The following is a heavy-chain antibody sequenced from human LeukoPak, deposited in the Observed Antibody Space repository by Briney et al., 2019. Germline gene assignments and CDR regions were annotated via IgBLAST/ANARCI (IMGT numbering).Heavy chain of an antibody. CDR3: ARDSANGNSWSFDY. CDR2: ISHSGTT. Sequence: SGTLSLTCAVSGDSISSGSWWNWVRQPPGKGLEWIGEISHSGTTLYNPSLTSRVTMSVDTSNNQFSLTLNSVTAADTAVYYCARDSANGNSWSFDYWGQGTLVTVSS. V-gene: IGHV4-4*02. D-gene: IGHD5-24*01. J-gene: IGHJ4*02. CDR1: GDSISSGSW.